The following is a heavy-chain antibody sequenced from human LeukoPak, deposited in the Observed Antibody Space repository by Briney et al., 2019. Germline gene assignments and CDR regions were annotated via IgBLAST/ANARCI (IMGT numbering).Heavy chain of an antibody. D-gene: IGHD6-19*01. Sequence: PSETLSLTCTVSGGSISSYYWGWIRQPPGKGLEWIGSIYYSGSTYYNPSLKSRVTISVDTSKNQFSLKLSSVTAADTAVYYCVRERLSSGWYYFDYWGQGTLVTVSP. CDR3: VRERLSSGWYYFDY. CDR1: GGSISSYY. CDR2: IYYSGST. V-gene: IGHV4-39*07. J-gene: IGHJ4*02.